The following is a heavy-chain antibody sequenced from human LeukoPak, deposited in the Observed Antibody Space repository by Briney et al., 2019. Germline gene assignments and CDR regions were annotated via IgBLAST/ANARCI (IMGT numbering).Heavy chain of an antibody. Sequence: KAGGSLRLSCAASGFTFSSYAMHWVRQAPGKGLEWVSSISSSSSYIYYADSVKGRFTISRDNAKNSLYLQMNSLRAEDTAVYYCARGDGYNPTHDIWGQGTMVTVSS. D-gene: IGHD5-24*01. CDR1: GFTFSSYA. V-gene: IGHV3-21*01. CDR2: ISSSSSYI. J-gene: IGHJ3*02. CDR3: ARGDGYNPTHDI.